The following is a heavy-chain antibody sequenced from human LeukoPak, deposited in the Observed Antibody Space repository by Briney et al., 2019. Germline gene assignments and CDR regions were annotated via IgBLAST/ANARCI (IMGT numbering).Heavy chain of an antibody. Sequence: GGSLRLSCAASGFSFSNYWMNWVRQAPGEGLEWVAIIKQDGSEKLYVDSVKGRFTISRDNAKNTLYLQMNSLRAEDTAVYYCAGGAGWTIDYWGPGTLVTVSS. V-gene: IGHV3-7*01. J-gene: IGHJ4*02. CDR3: AGGAGWTIDY. CDR2: IKQDGSEK. CDR1: GFSFSNYW. D-gene: IGHD2-15*01.